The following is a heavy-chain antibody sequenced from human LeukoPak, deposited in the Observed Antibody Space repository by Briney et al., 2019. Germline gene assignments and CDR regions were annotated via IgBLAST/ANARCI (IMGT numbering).Heavy chain of an antibody. V-gene: IGHV3-53*01. J-gene: IGHJ6*02. D-gene: IGHD4-23*01. CDR3: ARAYGNNGMDV. CDR1: GFTFSSYS. Sequence: GGSLRLSCAGSGFTFSSYSMNWVRQAPGKGLEWVSVLYSGGYANYTGSVEGRFSISRDDSKNTLYLQMNSLRADDTALYYCARAYGNNGMDVWGQGTTVTVSS. CDR2: LYSGGYA.